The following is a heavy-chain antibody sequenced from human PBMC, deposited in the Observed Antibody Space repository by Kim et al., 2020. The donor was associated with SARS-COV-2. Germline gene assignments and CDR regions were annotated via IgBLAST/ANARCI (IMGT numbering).Heavy chain of an antibody. J-gene: IGHJ6*01. D-gene: IGHD4-17*01. CDR1: GFTFSSYA. V-gene: IGHV3-30-3*01. Sequence: GGSLRLSCAAYGFTFSSYAMHWVRQAPGKGLEWVAVISYDGSNKYYADSVKGRFTISRDNSKNTLYLQMNSLRAEDTAVYYCARDDYGDYTGIYYYGMDV. CDR2: ISYDGSNK. CDR3: ARDDYGDYTGIYYYGMDV.